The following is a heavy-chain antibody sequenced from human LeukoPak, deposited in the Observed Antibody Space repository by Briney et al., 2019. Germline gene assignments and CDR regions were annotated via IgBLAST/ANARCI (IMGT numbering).Heavy chain of an antibody. J-gene: IGHJ3*02. CDR2: IIPILGIA. V-gene: IGHV1-69*04. CDR3: ARPREYYYDSSGYVDAFDI. CDR1: GGTFSSYA. Sequence: SVKVSCKASGGTFSSYAIRWVRQAPGQGLEWMGRIIPILGIANYAQKFQGRVTITADKSTSTAYMELSSLRSEDTAMYYCARPREYYYDSSGYVDAFDIWGQGTMVTVSS. D-gene: IGHD3-22*01.